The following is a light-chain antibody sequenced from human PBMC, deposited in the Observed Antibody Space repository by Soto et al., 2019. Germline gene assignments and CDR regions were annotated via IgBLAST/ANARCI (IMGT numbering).Light chain of an antibody. CDR1: SSDIGGYNY. CDR2: EVT. CDR3: SSFTSTTTLYV. Sequence: QSALTQPASVSGSPGQSITISCTGTSSDIGGYNYVSWYQQHPGKVPKLIIFEVTTRPSGVSNRFSGSTSGNTASLTISGLQADDEADYYCSSFTSTTTLYVFGTGTKVTVL. V-gene: IGLV2-14*01. J-gene: IGLJ1*01.